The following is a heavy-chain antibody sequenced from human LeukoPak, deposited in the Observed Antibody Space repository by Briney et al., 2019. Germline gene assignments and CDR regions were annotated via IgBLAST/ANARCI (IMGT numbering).Heavy chain of an antibody. CDR1: GYSSTSYW. CDR3: ARQGSGWLNWFDP. Sequence: GESLKISCKGSGYSSTSYWIAWVRQMPGKGLEWMGIIYPGDSDTRYSPSFQGQVTISADKSMNTAYLQWSSLKASDTAIYYCARQGSGWLNWFDPWGQGTRVTVSS. D-gene: IGHD6-19*01. CDR2: IYPGDSDT. V-gene: IGHV5-51*01. J-gene: IGHJ5*02.